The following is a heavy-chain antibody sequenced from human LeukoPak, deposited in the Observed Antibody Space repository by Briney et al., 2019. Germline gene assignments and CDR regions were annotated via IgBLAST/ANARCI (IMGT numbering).Heavy chain of an antibody. V-gene: IGHV3-11*01. J-gene: IGHJ4*02. Sequence: GGTLRLSCAVSGFNFSDHYMTWIRQAPGRGLEWVSYISNRGYSKYYADSVKGRFTISRDNSNNSLYLQMNSLRAEDTAVYYCARSERTYDFWGQGTLVTVSS. CDR2: ISNRGYSK. CDR1: GFNFSDHY. CDR3: ARSERTYDF.